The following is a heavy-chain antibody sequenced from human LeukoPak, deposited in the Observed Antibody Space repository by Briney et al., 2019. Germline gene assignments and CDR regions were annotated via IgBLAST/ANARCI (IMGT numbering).Heavy chain of an antibody. CDR1: GFTFSSYG. CDR2: ISYDGSNK. Sequence: GGSLRLSCAASGFTFSSYGMHWVRQAPGKGLEWVAVISYDGSNKYYADSVKGRFTISRDNSKNTLYLQMNSLRAEDTAVYYCAKDLGSGTNGMDVWGQGTTVTVSS. D-gene: IGHD3-10*01. CDR3: AKDLGSGTNGMDV. J-gene: IGHJ6*02. V-gene: IGHV3-30*18.